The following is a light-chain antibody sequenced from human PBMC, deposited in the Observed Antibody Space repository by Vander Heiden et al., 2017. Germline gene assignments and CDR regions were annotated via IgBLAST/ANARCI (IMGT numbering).Light chain of an antibody. CDR1: QGISSY. CDR3: QQYYSYPFT. J-gene: IGKJ4*01. Sequence: MTQSPSSFSASTGDRVTITCRAGQGISSYLAWYQQKPGKAPKLLIYAASTLQSGVPSRFSGSGSGTDFTLTISCLQSEDFATYYCQQYYSYPFTFGGGTKVEIK. V-gene: IGKV1-8*01. CDR2: AAS.